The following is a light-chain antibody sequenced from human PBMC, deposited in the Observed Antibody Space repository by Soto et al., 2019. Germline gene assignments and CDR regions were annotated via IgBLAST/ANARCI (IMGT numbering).Light chain of an antibody. CDR3: QSYEGSNQL. CDR1: RGSIANNY. J-gene: IGLJ2*01. Sequence: NFMLTQPHSVSESAGKTVTISCTRSRGSIANNYVQWYQQRPGSVPTTVIYEDNQRPSGVPDRFSGSIDSSSNSASLTISGLKTEDEADYYCQSYEGSNQLFGGGTKLTVL. CDR2: EDN. V-gene: IGLV6-57*04.